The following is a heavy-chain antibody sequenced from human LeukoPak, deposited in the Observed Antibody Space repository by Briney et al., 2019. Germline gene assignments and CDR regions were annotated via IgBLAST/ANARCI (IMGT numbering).Heavy chain of an antibody. Sequence: PSETLSLTCTVSGYSISSGYYWGWIRQPPGKGLEWIGSIYHSGSTYYNPSLKSRVTISVDTSKNQFSLKLSSVTAADTAVYYCARDRGTYSGYVLETDFDYWGQGTLVTVSS. D-gene: IGHD5-12*01. CDR1: GYSISSGYY. CDR3: ARDRGTYSGYVLETDFDY. V-gene: IGHV4-38-2*02. J-gene: IGHJ4*02. CDR2: IYHSGST.